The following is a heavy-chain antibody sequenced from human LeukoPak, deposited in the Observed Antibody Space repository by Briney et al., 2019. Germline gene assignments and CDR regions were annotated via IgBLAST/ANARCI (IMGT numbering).Heavy chain of an antibody. CDR2: ITSSGSYI. Sequence: GGSLRLSCAASGFTFSSYSMNWVRQAPGKGLEWVSSITSSGSYIYYPDSVKGRFTISRDNAKNSLYLQMNSLRADDTAVYYCARDPGYSYGLDYWGQGTLVTVSS. CDR1: GFTFSSYS. CDR3: ARDPGYSYGLDY. J-gene: IGHJ4*02. V-gene: IGHV3-21*01. D-gene: IGHD5-18*01.